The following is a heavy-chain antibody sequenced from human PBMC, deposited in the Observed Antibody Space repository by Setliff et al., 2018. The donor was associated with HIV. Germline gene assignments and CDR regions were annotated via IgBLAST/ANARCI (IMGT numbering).Heavy chain of an antibody. CDR1: GGSIRNGLYY. Sequence: KPSETLSLTCTVSGGSIRNGLYYWHWIRQPPGKGLEWIGSVYYSGGTYYNPSLMGRVTISIDTSKNQFSLNLSSVAAADTAVYYCARHFYGYYGSNGLPIQYWGQGTLVTVSS. CDR2: VYYSGGT. V-gene: IGHV4-39*01. CDR3: ARHFYGYYGSNGLPIQY. J-gene: IGHJ4*02. D-gene: IGHD3-22*01.